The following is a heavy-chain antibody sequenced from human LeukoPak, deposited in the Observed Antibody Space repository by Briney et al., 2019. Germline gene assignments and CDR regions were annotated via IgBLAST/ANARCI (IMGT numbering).Heavy chain of an antibody. D-gene: IGHD2-15*01. Sequence: GGSLRLSCATSGFTFDDYGMAWVRQVPGKGLEWVSGINWHGGATCYADSVRGRFTISRDTAKNSLYLQMNSLRAEDTAVYHCARDRYCSGGSCYGWFDPWGQGTLVTVSS. V-gene: IGHV3-20*01. J-gene: IGHJ5*02. CDR2: INWHGGAT. CDR3: ARDRYCSGGSCYGWFDP. CDR1: GFTFDDYG.